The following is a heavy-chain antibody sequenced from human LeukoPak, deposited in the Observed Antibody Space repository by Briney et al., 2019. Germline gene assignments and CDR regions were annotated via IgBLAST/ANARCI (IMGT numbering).Heavy chain of an antibody. D-gene: IGHD3-16*01. CDR1: SGSISSYY. CDR2: IYTSGTT. Sequence: SETLSLTCTVSSGSISSYYWRWIRQPAGKGLEWIGRIYTSGTTNYHPSHKSRVTISVDTPKTQFSLRMSSVTAAAAAVYYCASLGPSKGGNKWFDTWGHGTLGTVSS. J-gene: IGHJ5*01. CDR3: ASLGPSKGGNKWFDT. V-gene: IGHV4-4*07.